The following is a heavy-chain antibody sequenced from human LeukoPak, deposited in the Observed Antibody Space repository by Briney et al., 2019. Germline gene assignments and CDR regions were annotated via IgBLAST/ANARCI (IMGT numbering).Heavy chain of an antibody. V-gene: IGHV3-23*01. D-gene: IGHD3-22*01. CDR3: AKDLLQGLRHPSPYYYDSSGPGY. CDR1: GFTFSSYG. Sequence: QTGGSLRLSCAASGFTFSSYGMSWVRQAPGKGLEWVSAISGSGGSTYYADSVKGRFTISRDNSKNTLYLQMNSLRAEDTAVYYCAKDLLQGLRHPSPYYYDSSGPGYWGQGTLVTVSS. CDR2: ISGSGGST. J-gene: IGHJ4*02.